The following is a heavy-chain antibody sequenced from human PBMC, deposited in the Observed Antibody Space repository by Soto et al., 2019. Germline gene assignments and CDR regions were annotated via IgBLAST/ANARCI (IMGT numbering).Heavy chain of an antibody. CDR2: IYYSGST. D-gene: IGHD3-3*01. Sequence: SETLSLTCTVSGDSISSYYWSWIRQPPGKGLEWIGFIYYSGSTNYNPSLKSRVTISVGTSKNQFSLKLSSVTAADTAVYYCARRYYDFLSVYLDYYGMDVWGQGTTVTVTS. V-gene: IGHV4-59*08. CDR1: GDSISSYY. J-gene: IGHJ6*02. CDR3: ARRYYDFLSVYLDYYGMDV.